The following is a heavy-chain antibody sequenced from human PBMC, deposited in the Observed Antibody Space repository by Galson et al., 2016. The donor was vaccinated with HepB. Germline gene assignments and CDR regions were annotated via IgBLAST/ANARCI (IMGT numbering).Heavy chain of an antibody. V-gene: IGHV3-11*06. Sequence: SLRLSCAASGFTFSDYYMSWIRQAPGKGLEWVSYISSNTNYTNYADSVMGRFTISRDNAKNSLYLQMNSLTADDTAIYYCARDTEPSSGWFFYYYNGMDVWGQGTTVTVSS. J-gene: IGHJ6*02. CDR1: GFTFSDYY. CDR3: ARDTEPSSGWFFYYYNGMDV. D-gene: IGHD6-19*01. CDR2: ISSNTNYT.